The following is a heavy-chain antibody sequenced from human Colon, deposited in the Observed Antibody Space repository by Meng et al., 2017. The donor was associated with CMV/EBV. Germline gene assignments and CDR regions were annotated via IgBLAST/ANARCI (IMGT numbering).Heavy chain of an antibody. CDR1: GLTFTDAW. CDR3: THCQDFYETVGR. Sequence: HLVGCGVGLTKPWGSLSLSCGVSGLTFTDAWMTWVRQAPGKGLEWVGRIKSKGGGETTDYSAPVKGRFIISRDDSKNMVYLQMNGLKVEDTAVYFCTHCQDFYETVGRWGQGTLVTVSS. V-gene: IGHV3-15*01. CDR2: IKSKGGGETT. J-gene: IGHJ4*02. D-gene: IGHD2/OR15-2a*01.